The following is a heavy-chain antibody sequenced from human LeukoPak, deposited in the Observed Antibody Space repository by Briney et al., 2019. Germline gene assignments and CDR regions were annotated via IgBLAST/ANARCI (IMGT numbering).Heavy chain of an antibody. CDR2: IRYDGSNK. CDR3: ARGANTPVY. Sequence: GGSLRLSCAASGFTFSSYGMHWVRQAPGKGLEWVAFIRYDGSNKYYADSVKGRFTISRDNARNSLYLQMNSLRVEDTAVYYCARGANTPVYWGQGTLVTVSS. V-gene: IGHV3-30*02. J-gene: IGHJ4*02. D-gene: IGHD2-2*02. CDR1: GFTFSSYG.